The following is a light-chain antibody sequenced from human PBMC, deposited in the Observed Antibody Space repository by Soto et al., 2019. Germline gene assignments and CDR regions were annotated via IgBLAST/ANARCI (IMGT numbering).Light chain of an antibody. CDR3: QQSYSTPPYT. V-gene: IGKV1-39*01. Sequence: DIQMTQSPSSLSASVGDRVTITCRASQSISSYLNWYQQKPGKAPKLLIYAASSLQSGVPSRFXGSGSGTDFTRTISSLQPEDFATYYCQQSYSTPPYTFGQGTKLEIK. J-gene: IGKJ2*01. CDR2: AAS. CDR1: QSISSY.